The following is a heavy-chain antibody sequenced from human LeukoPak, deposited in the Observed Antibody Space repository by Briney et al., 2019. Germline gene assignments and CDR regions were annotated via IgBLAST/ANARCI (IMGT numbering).Heavy chain of an antibody. CDR2: ISADNGDT. J-gene: IGHJ6*03. V-gene: IGHV1-18*01. Sequence: EASVMVSCKASGYSFTSYGISWVRQAPGQGLEWVGWISADNGDTTNAQKVQGRVTMTTDTSTSTASMELRSLRFDDTAVYYCARDLPRRESNSFYFYAYYMDVWGKGTTVIVSS. CDR3: ARDLPRRESNSFYFYAYYMDV. CDR1: GYSFTSYG. D-gene: IGHD4-23*01.